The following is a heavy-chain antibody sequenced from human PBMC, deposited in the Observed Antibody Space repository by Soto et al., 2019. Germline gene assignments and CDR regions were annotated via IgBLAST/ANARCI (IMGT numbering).Heavy chain of an antibody. D-gene: IGHD4-4*01. J-gene: IGHJ6*02. V-gene: IGHV1-69*12. Sequence: QVQLVQSGAEVKKPGSSVKVSCKASGGTFSSYAISWVRQAPGQGLEWMGGIIPIFGTANYAQKFQGRVTMTADEATSTAYMELSSVRSEDRAVYYCASTMDYCNRADYYCGMDVWGQGTTVTVSS. CDR3: ASTMDYCNRADYYCGMDV. CDR1: GGTFSSYA. CDR2: IIPIFGTA.